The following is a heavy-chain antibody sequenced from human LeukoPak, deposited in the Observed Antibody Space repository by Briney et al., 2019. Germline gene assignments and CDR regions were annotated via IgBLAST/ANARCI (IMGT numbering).Heavy chain of an antibody. Sequence: GGSLRLSCAASGFTFDDYAMHWVRQAPGKGLEWVSGISWNSGSIGYADPVKGRFTISRDNAKNSLYLQMNSLRAEDTAVYYCARGSNRYCSSTSCYNDYWGQGTLVTVSS. CDR2: ISWNSGSI. CDR3: ARGSNRYCSSTSCYNDY. V-gene: IGHV3-9*01. J-gene: IGHJ4*02. D-gene: IGHD2-2*02. CDR1: GFTFDDYA.